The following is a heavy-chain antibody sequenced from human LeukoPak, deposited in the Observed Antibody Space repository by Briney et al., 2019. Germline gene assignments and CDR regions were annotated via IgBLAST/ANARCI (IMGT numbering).Heavy chain of an antibody. CDR2: IYYSGST. V-gene: IGHV4-59*08. Sequence: SETLSLTCTVSGGSISSYYWSWIRLPPGRGLEWIGYIYYSGSTNYNPSLRSRVTISVDTSKIQFSLKLTSVTAADTAVYYCARQDSSGYYRPLDYWGQGTLVTISS. J-gene: IGHJ4*02. CDR3: ARQDSSGYYRPLDY. CDR1: GGSISSYY. D-gene: IGHD3-22*01.